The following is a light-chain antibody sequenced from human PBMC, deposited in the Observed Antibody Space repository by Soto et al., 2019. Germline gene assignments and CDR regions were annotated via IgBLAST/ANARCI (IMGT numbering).Light chain of an antibody. V-gene: IGLV1-47*01. CDR3: AAWDDSLSGLV. J-gene: IGLJ2*01. CDR1: TPIIGSNY. CDR2: SNN. Sequence: QSVLTQPPSASGTPGQRVTISCSGSTPIIGSNYVYWYQQLPGTAPKLLIYSNNQRPSGVPDRFSGSKSGTSASLAISGLRSEDEADYHCAAWDDSLSGLVFGGGTKLTVL.